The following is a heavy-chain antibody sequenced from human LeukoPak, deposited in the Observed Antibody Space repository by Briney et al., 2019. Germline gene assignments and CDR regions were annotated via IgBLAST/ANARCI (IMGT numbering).Heavy chain of an antibody. CDR3: AKALYDSGAYSFDS. V-gene: IGHV3-23*01. CDR2: ISGTDGTT. J-gene: IGHJ4*02. D-gene: IGHD3-22*01. Sequence: PGGSLILSCAASGFTFSSYAMTWVRQAPGEGLEWVSAISGTDGTTYYADSVKGRFTISRDNSKTTLYLQMTSLRAEDTALYYCAKALYDSGAYSFDSWGQGTLVTVSS. CDR1: GFTFSSYA.